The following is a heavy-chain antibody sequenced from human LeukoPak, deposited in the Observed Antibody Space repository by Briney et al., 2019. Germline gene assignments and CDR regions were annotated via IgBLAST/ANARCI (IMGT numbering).Heavy chain of an antibody. CDR3: ARDSYDILTGYYIWSGYYYMDV. CDR2: IYYSGST. V-gene: IGHV4-34*01. Sequence: SETLSLTCAVYGGSFSGYYWSWIRQPPGKGLEWIGSIYYSGSTYYNPSLKSRVTISVDTSKNQFSLKLSSVTAADTAVYYCARDSYDILTGYYIWSGYYYMDVWGKGTTVTISS. J-gene: IGHJ6*03. CDR1: GGSFSGYY. D-gene: IGHD3-9*01.